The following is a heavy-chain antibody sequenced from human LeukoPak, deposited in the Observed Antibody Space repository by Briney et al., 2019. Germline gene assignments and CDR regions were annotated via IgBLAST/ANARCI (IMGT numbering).Heavy chain of an antibody. J-gene: IGHJ3*02. V-gene: IGHV3-74*01. CDR1: GFTFSNYW. CDR3: AKSRSSGLDASDI. D-gene: IGHD3-22*01. CDR2: IKSDGRT. Sequence: GGSLRLSCAAAGFTFSNYWMHWVRQAPGKGLVWVSRIKSDGRTNYADSVKGRFTISRDNSKNTLYLQMNSLRAEDTAVYYCAKSRSSGLDASDIWGQGTMVTVSS.